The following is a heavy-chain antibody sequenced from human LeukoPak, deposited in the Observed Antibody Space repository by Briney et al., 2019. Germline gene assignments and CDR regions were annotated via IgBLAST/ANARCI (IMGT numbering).Heavy chain of an antibody. Sequence: ASVKVSCKASGYTFTGYYMHWVRQAPGQGLEWMGWINPNSGGTNYAQKFEGRVTMTRDTSIGTASMELRRLTFDDAAVYYCARDPLGNAGAWGQGTLVTVSS. V-gene: IGHV1-2*02. D-gene: IGHD3-10*01. CDR1: GYTFTGYY. CDR2: INPNSGGT. J-gene: IGHJ5*02. CDR3: ARDPLGNAGA.